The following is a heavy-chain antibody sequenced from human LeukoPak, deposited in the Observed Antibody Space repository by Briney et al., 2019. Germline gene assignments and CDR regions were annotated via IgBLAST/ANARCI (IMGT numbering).Heavy chain of an antibody. V-gene: IGHV3-33*06. CDR1: GFTFSDYG. D-gene: IGHD3-22*01. J-gene: IGHJ4*02. Sequence: PGRSLRLSCAASGFTFSDYGMYWVRQAPGKGLEWVAPIFYDGSRQYYVDSVKGRFTVSRDNAKNTLYLHMNNLRAEDTAVYYCAKRGYDTTGYWDYFDSWGQGTLVTVSS. CDR3: AKRGYDTTGYWDYFDS. CDR2: IFYDGSRQ.